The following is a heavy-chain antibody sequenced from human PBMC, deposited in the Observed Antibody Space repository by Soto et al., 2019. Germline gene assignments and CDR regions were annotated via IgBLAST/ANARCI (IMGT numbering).Heavy chain of an antibody. CDR3: ARDRLDVWFDP. Sequence: SETLSLTCTVSGGSISSGGYYWSWIRQHPGKGLEWVGYIYYSGSTYYNPSLKSRVTISVDTSKNQFSLKLSSVTAADTAVYYCARDRLDVWFDPWGQGALVTVSS. CDR2: IYYSGST. CDR1: GGSISSGGYY. J-gene: IGHJ5*02. V-gene: IGHV4-31*03.